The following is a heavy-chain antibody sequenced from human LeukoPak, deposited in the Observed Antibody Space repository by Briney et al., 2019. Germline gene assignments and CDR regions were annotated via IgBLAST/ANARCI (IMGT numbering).Heavy chain of an antibody. J-gene: IGHJ4*02. D-gene: IGHD3-22*01. CDR2: ISYDGSNK. V-gene: IGHV3-30*04. CDR1: GFTFSSYA. CDR3: ARDLFWGYYYDSSGYYHDY. Sequence: PGGSLRLSCAASGFTFSSYAMHWVRQAPGKGLEWVAVISYDGSNKYYADSVKGRFTISRDNSKNALYLQMNSLRAEDTAVYYCARDLFWGYYYDSSGYYHDYWGQGTLVTVSS.